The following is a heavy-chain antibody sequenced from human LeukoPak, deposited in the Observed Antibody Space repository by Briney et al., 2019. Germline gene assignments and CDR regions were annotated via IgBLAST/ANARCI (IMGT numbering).Heavy chain of an antibody. Sequence: GGSLRLSCAASGFTFSSYSMNWVRQAPGKGLEWVSSISSSSSYIYYADSVKGRLTISRDNAKNSLYLQMSRLRAEDTAVYYCARDGGPIRYCSGGSCSGNWFDPWGQGTLVTVSS. CDR1: GFTFSSYS. CDR2: ISSSSSYI. V-gene: IGHV3-21*01. D-gene: IGHD2-15*01. CDR3: ARDGGPIRYCSGGSCSGNWFDP. J-gene: IGHJ5*02.